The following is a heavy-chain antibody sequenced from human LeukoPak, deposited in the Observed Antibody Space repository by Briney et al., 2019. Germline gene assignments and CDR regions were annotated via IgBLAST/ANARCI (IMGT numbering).Heavy chain of an antibody. CDR1: GGSFSGYY. V-gene: IGHV4-34*01. CDR2: IKNSGST. D-gene: IGHD3-10*01. CDR3: ARGRVVRGVIAY. Sequence: SETLSLTCAVNGGSFSGYYWSWIRQPPGKGLEWIGEIKNSGSTNYNPSLKSRGPISVDTSKNQFSLRLSSVTAADTAVYYCARGRVVRGVIAYWGQGTLVTVSS. J-gene: IGHJ4*02.